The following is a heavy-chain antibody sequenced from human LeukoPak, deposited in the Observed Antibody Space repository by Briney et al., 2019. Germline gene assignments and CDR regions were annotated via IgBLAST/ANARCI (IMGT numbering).Heavy chain of an antibody. J-gene: IGHJ4*02. CDR3: ATGDPFCSGDCYSPFDY. Sequence: ASVKVSCKASGYTFTGYYMHWVRQAPGQGLEWMGWINPNSGGTNYAQKFQGRVTMTRDTSTDTAYMELSSLRSEDTAVYYCATGDPFCSGDCYSPFDYWGQGTLVTVSS. D-gene: IGHD2-21*02. CDR1: GYTFTGYY. CDR2: INPNSGGT. V-gene: IGHV1-2*02.